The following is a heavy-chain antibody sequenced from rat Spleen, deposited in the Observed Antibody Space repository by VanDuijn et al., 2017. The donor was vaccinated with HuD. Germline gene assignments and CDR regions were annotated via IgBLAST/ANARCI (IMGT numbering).Heavy chain of an antibody. D-gene: IGHD2-1*01. CDR1: GFTFSTFP. J-gene: IGHJ3*01. Sequence: EVQLVESGGGLVQPGRSLKLSCAASGFTFSTFPMAWVRQAPGKGLEWVSSISTDGGSTYYPDSVKGRFTFSRDNAKNTLYLQMDSLRSEDTATYYCTTSTYDWFVYWGQGTLVTVSS. CDR3: TTSTYDWFVY. V-gene: IGHV5-27*01. CDR2: ISTDGGST.